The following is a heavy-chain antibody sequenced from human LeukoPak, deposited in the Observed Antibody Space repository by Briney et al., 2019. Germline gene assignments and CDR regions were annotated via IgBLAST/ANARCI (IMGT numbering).Heavy chain of an antibody. CDR2: IIPIFGTA. J-gene: IGHJ6*03. CDR3: ARGDIVATISEVYYYMDV. V-gene: IGHV1-69*05. Sequence: GASVKVSCKASGGTFSSYAISWVRQAPGQGLEWMGGIIPIFGTANYAQKFQGRVTITTDESTSTAYMELSSLRSEDTAVYYCARGDIVATISEVYYYMDVWGKGTTVTVSS. CDR1: GGTFSSYA. D-gene: IGHD5-12*01.